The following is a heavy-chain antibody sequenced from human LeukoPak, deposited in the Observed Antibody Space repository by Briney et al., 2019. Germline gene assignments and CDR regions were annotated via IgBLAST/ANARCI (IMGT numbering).Heavy chain of an antibody. V-gene: IGHV1-69*01. CDR3: ASCSSGYKFGDY. J-gene: IGHJ4*02. D-gene: IGHD3-22*01. CDR2: IIPIFGTA. Sequence: ASVKVSCTASGGTFSSYAISWVRQAPGQGLEWMGGIIPIFGTANYAQKFQGRVTITADESTSTAYMELSSLRSEDTAVYYCASCSSGYKFGDYWGQGTLVTVSS. CDR1: GGTFSSYA.